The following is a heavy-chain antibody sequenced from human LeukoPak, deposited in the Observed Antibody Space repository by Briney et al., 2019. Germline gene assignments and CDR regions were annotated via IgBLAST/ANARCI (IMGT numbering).Heavy chain of an antibody. V-gene: IGHV3-15*07. CDR3: ARDQFSKPDDY. Sequence: GGSLRLSCAASGFTFSNAWMNWVRQAPGKGLEWVGRIKSKTDGGTTDYAAPVKGRFTISRDDSKNTLYLQMNSLRAEDTAVYYCARDQFSKPDDYWGQGTLVTVSS. CDR1: GFTFSNAW. CDR2: IKSKTDGGTT. D-gene: IGHD4-11*01. J-gene: IGHJ4*02.